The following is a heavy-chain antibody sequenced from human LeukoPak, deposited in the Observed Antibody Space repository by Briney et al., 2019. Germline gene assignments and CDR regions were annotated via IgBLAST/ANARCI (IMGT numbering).Heavy chain of an antibody. Sequence: WGSLRLSCAASGFTFSSYDMSWGRQAPGKGLEWVSVISVSGGGTYYADSVKGRCTISTDNSKNTLYLQMNSLRAEDTAIYYCAKTLGYSRYNWFDPWGQGTLVTVSS. CDR3: AKTLGYSRYNWFDP. V-gene: IGHV3-23*01. CDR2: ISVSGGGT. CDR1: GFTFSSYD. J-gene: IGHJ5*02. D-gene: IGHD6-13*01.